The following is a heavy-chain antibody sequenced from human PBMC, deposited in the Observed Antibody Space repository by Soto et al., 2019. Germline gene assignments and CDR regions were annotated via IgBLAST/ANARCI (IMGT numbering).Heavy chain of an antibody. V-gene: IGHV3-23*01. CDR3: AKGDELGYCSSTSCYAVDY. CDR1: GFTFSSYA. J-gene: IGHJ4*02. D-gene: IGHD2-2*01. Sequence: EVQLLESGGGLVQPGGSLRLSCAASGFTFSSYARSWVRQAPGKGLEWVSAISGSGGSTYYADSVKGRFTISRDNSKKTLYLQMNSLRAEDTAVYYCAKGDELGYCSSTSCYAVDYWGQGTLVTVSS. CDR2: ISGSGGST.